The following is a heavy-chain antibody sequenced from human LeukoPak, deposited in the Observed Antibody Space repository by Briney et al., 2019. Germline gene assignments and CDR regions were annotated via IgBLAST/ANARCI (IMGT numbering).Heavy chain of an antibody. CDR2: IRNKANSYTT. D-gene: IGHD3-16*01. CDR3: GRGANTGWGSWGMDV. CDR1: GFTFSDRY. V-gene: IGHV3-72*01. Sequence: PGGSLRLSCAASGFTFSDRYMDWARQAPGKGLEWVGRIRNKANSYTTVYAASVKGRFTISRDDSKNSVYLQMNSLKTEDTAGFFWGRGANTGWGSWGMDVGGQGTPVPVS. J-gene: IGHJ6*02.